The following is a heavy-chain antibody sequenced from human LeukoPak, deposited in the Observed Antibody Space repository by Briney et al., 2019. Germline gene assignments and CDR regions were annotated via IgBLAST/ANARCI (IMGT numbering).Heavy chain of an antibody. CDR2: IYHSGST. V-gene: IGHV4-38-2*02. CDR1: GYSISSGYY. CDR3: ARDPGSGSYRLYYFDY. Sequence: SETLSLTCTVSGYSISSGYYWGWIRQPPGKGLEWIGSIYHSGSTYYNPSLKSRVTISVDTSKNQFSLKLSSVTAADTAVYYCARDPGSGSYRLYYFDYWGQGTLVTVSS. J-gene: IGHJ4*02. D-gene: IGHD1-26*01.